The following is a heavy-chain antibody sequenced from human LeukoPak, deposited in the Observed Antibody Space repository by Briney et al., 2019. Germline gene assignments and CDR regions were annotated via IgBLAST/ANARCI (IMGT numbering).Heavy chain of an antibody. Sequence: GGSLRLSCAASGFTFSTYAMSWVRQAPGKGLDWVSAISGSGGSTYYADSVKGRFTISRDNSKNTLYLQMNSLRAEDTAVYYCAKRLTGWQQLVAGGWFDPWGQGTLVTVSS. V-gene: IGHV3-23*01. CDR1: GFTFSTYA. CDR3: AKRLTGWQQLVAGGWFDP. J-gene: IGHJ5*02. D-gene: IGHD6-13*01. CDR2: ISGSGGST.